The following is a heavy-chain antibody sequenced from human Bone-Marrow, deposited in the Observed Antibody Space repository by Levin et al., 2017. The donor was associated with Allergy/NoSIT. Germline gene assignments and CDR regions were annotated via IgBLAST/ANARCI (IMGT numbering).Heavy chain of an antibody. V-gene: IGHV4-31*03. J-gene: IGHJ4*02. CDR1: GGSVTSNTFY. Sequence: PSETLSLTCTVSGGSVTSNTFYWSWIRQHPVKGLEWIGYIDYNGRTYYRPSLRSRLTVSLDTSKNQFSLTLKSVTAADTAVYYCATGARSTWYLYFDYWGQGALVTVSS. CDR3: ATGARSTWYLYFDY. D-gene: IGHD6-13*01. CDR2: IDYNGRT.